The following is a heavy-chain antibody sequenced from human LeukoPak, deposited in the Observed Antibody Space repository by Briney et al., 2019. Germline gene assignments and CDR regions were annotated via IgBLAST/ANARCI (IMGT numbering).Heavy chain of an antibody. CDR3: ARPYDTSGYFNAFDT. CDR1: GGSISSSSYY. V-gene: IGHV4-39*01. Sequence: SETLSLTCTVSGGSISSSSYYWGWIRQPPGKGLEWIGSIYYSGSTYYSPSLKSRVTISVDTSKNQFSLKLSSVTAADTAVYYCARPYDTSGYFNAFDTWGQGTMVTVSS. D-gene: IGHD3-22*01. J-gene: IGHJ3*02. CDR2: IYYSGST.